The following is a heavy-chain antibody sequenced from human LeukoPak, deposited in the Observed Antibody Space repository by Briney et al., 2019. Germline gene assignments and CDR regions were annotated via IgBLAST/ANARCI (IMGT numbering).Heavy chain of an antibody. CDR2: ISYDGSNN. Sequence: GRSLRLSCAASGFTFSTYAMHWVRQAPGKGLEWVAIISYDGSNNFYADSVKGRFTISRDNSKNTLHQQMNSLRAEDTAVYYCARGRGSYLLRDAEYFQYWGQGTLVTVSS. V-gene: IGHV3-30-3*01. J-gene: IGHJ1*01. D-gene: IGHD1-26*01. CDR1: GFTFSTYA. CDR3: ARGRGSYLLRDAEYFQY.